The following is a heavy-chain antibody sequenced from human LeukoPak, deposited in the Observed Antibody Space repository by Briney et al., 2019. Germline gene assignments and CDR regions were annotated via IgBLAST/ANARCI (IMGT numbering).Heavy chain of an antibody. CDR3: ARTAARRFDY. CDR1: GYTFPSYF. D-gene: IGHD6-6*01. J-gene: IGHJ4*02. CDR2: INPTGGST. Sequence: ASMKVSCKASGYTFPSYFMHWVRQAPGQGLEWMGIINPTGGSTTYAQKFQGRVTMTRDTSTSTVYMELSSLRPDDTAVYYCARTAARRFDYWGQGTLVTVSS. V-gene: IGHV1-46*01.